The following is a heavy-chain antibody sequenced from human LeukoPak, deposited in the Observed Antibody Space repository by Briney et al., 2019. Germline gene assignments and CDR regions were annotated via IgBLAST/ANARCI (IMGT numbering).Heavy chain of an antibody. CDR2: VSYSGRP. D-gene: IGHD6-13*01. Sequence: PSETLSLTCTVSGGSVGSSPYYWAWVRQPPGRELDWIGSVSYSGRPSYTPSLESRVTISVDTSKNQFFLKFNSVTAADTAVYYCARVGDYSSSWYDLLYFDSWGPGTLATVSS. CDR1: GGSVGSSPYY. J-gene: IGHJ4*02. V-gene: IGHV4-39*07. CDR3: ARVGDYSSSWYDLLYFDS.